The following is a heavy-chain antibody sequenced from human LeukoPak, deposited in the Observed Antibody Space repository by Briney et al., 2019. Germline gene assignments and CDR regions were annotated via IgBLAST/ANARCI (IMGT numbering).Heavy chain of an antibody. CDR2: IYYSGST. CDR1: GGSISSYY. V-gene: IGHV4-59*01. J-gene: IGHJ4*02. D-gene: IGHD3-10*01. CDR3: ARDRLLWFGEYSDLDY. Sequence: SSETLSLTCTVSGGSISSYYWSWIRQPPGKGLEWSWYIYYSGSTNYNPSLKSRVTISVDTSKNQFSLKLSSVTAADTAVYYCARDRLLWFGEYSDLDYWGQGTLVTVSS.